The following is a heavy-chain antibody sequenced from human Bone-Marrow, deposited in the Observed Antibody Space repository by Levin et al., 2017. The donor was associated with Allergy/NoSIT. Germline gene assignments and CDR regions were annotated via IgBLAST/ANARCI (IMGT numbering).Heavy chain of an antibody. J-gene: IGHJ5*02. CDR3: TRTTGQHCGGTRCYVSGAFDP. D-gene: IGHD2-2*01. CDR1: GFIFGDSA. Sequence: PGGSLRLSCTTSGFIFGDSALIWVRQAPGKGLEWVGFIRSNAYGGTTDYTASVKGRFIISRDDSKSIVYLQMNSLKIEDAGVYFCTRTTGQHCGGTRCYVSGAFDPWDQGTLVTVSS. CDR2: IRSNAYGGTT. V-gene: IGHV3-49*04.